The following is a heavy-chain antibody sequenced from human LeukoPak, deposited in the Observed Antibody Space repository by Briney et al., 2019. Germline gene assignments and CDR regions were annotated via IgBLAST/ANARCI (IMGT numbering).Heavy chain of an antibody. V-gene: IGHV4-61*08. Sequence: SETLSLTCSVSGVSVGSADYYWTWIRQPPGKGLEWIGYIYYSGNTNYNPFLKSRVTMSLDTSKNRFSLKLSSVTAADTAVYYCARSQSQSGSYRYYFHYWGQRTLVTVSS. CDR3: ARSQSQSGSYRYYFHY. J-gene: IGHJ4*02. CDR1: GVSVGSADYY. CDR2: IYYSGNT. D-gene: IGHD1-26*01.